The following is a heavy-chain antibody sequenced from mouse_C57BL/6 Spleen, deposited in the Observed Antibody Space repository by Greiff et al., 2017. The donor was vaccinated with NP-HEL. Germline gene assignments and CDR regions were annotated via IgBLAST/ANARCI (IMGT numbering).Heavy chain of an antibody. CDR2: INPSNGGT. CDR1: GYTFTSYW. Sequence: VQLQQPGAELVRPGSSVKLSCKASGYTFTSYWMHWVKQRPIQGLEWIGNINPSNGGTNYNEKFKSKATLTVDKSSSTAYMQLSSLTSEDSAVYYCAREATVRDFDYWGQGTTLTVSS. J-gene: IGHJ2*01. CDR3: AREATVRDFDY. V-gene: IGHV1-53*01. D-gene: IGHD1-1*01.